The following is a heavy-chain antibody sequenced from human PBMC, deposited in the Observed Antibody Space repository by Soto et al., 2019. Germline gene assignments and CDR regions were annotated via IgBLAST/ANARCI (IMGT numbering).Heavy chain of an antibody. V-gene: IGHV3-33*01. CDR2: IWRVGRNT. D-gene: IGHD3-3*01. CDR3: ATGGPHDDLWSGPHDTFDS. J-gene: IGHJ3*02. Sequence: GGSLRLSCVSSGFMFSDYGMNWVRQAPGKGLEWVSGIWRVGRNTFYVDSVKGRFTISRDNAKNTVYLQLNSLRVEDTAVYYCATGGPHDDLWSGPHDTFDSWGQGTMVTVSS. CDR1: GFMFSDYG.